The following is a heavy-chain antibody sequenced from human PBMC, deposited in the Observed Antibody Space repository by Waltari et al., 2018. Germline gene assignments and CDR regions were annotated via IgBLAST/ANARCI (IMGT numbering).Heavy chain of an antibody. CDR1: GYTFTNFY. J-gene: IGHJ4*02. Sequence: QVQLVQSGAELKNPGASVRVSCKTSGYTFTNFYFHWVRQAPGQGLEWIGWIHPGGGDTNYAQNVQGRVTLTRDTSIDTAYLELNGLTSDDTAIYYCARDHNWGPDYWGQGTLVTVSS. D-gene: IGHD7-27*01. V-gene: IGHV1-2*02. CDR2: IHPGGGDT. CDR3: ARDHNWGPDY.